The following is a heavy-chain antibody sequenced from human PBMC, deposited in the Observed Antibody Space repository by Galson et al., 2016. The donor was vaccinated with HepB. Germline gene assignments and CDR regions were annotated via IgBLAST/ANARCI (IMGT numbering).Heavy chain of an antibody. D-gene: IGHD3-3*01. CDR3: ATSYKVLRYYGMDV. CDR2: FDPVNGET. J-gene: IGHJ6*02. V-gene: IGHV1-24*01. Sequence: SVKVSCKVSGYTLTALSMHWVRKAPGKGLEWMGGFDPVNGETIYAQKFQGRVTMTEDTSTDTAYMELSSLRSEDTAVYYCATSYKVLRYYGMDVWGQGTTVTVAS. CDR1: GYTLTALS.